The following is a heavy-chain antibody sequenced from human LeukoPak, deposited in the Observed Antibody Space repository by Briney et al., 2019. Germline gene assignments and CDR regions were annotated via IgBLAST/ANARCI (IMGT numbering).Heavy chain of an antibody. D-gene: IGHD2-8*01. CDR3: ASRGYCTNGVCYTADY. Sequence: PSETLSLTCTVSGGSISSYYWSWIRQPPGKGLEWIGYIYYSGYTDYNPSLKSRVTISVDTSKNQFSLKLSSVTAADTAVYYCASRGYCTNGVCYTADYWGQGTLVTVSS. CDR2: IYYSGYT. CDR1: GGSISSYY. J-gene: IGHJ4*02. V-gene: IGHV4-59*12.